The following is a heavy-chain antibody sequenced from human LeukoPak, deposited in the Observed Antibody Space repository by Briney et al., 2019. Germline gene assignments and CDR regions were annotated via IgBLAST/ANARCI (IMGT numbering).Heavy chain of an antibody. CDR2: ISSSSSTI. J-gene: IGHJ3*02. CDR3: ARDGAIVVVPAAIPDAFDI. V-gene: IGHV3-48*01. D-gene: IGHD2-2*02. Sequence: GRSLRLSCAASGFTFSSYSMNWVRQAPGKGLEWVSYISSSSSTIYYADSVKGRFTISRDNAKNSLYLQMNSLRAEDTAVYYCARDGAIVVVPAAIPDAFDIWGQGTMVTVSS. CDR1: GFTFSSYS.